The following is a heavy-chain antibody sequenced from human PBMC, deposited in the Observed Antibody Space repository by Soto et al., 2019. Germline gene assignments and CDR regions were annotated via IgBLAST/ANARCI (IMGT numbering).Heavy chain of an antibody. Sequence: QVRLVQSGGVVKKPGAPVKVSCKAFGDSVSSYSITLVRQVPGQGPEWIGWINGHSGNNIYAHKFQGRVTMTTDTSTNTAEMELRSLRSDDTSVYFCAGPFSGGDYDLDGGGQGTSVTVSS. CDR3: AGPFSGGDYDLDG. CDR2: INGHSGNN. D-gene: IGHD2-15*01. J-gene: IGHJ6*03. V-gene: IGHV1-18*01. CDR1: GDSVSSYS.